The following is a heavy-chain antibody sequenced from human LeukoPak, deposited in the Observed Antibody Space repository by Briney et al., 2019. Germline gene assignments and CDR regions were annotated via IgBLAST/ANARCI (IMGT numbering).Heavy chain of an antibody. CDR3: AREGVVTNTYAY. CDR2: ISAYNGNP. J-gene: IGHJ4*02. Sequence: ASVTVSCKASGYTFISFGISWVRQAPGQGLEWMGWISAYNGNPNYSQKLQDRVTMTTDTSTSTAYMELRSLRSDDTAVYYCAREGVVTNTYAYWGQGTLVTVSS. V-gene: IGHV1-18*01. CDR1: GYTFISFG. D-gene: IGHD2-21*02.